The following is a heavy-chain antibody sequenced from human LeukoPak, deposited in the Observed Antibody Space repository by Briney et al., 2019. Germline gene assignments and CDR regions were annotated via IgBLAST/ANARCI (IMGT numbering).Heavy chain of an antibody. J-gene: IGHJ4*02. D-gene: IGHD3-10*01. CDR3: ARGGLGITMVRGVIISLDY. CDR1: GYTFTRYY. V-gene: IGHV1-2*02. CDR2: INPNSGGT. Sequence: GASVKVSCKASGYTFTRYYMHWVRQAPGQGLEWMGWINPNSGGTNYAQKFQGRVTMTRDTSISTAYMELSRLRSDDTAVYYCARGGLGITMVRGVIISLDYWGQGTLVTVSS.